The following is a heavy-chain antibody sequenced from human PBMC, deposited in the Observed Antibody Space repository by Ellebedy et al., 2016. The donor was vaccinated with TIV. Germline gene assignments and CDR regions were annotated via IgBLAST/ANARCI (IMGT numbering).Heavy chain of an antibody. D-gene: IGHD6-19*01. CDR2: ISSNGGST. V-gene: IGHV3-64D*06. CDR3: VKEVPYTSGWYYFDY. J-gene: IGHJ4*02. CDR1: GFTFSSYA. Sequence: PGGSLRLSCSASGFTFSSYAMHWVRQAPGKGLEHVSAISSNGGSTYYADSVKGIFTISRDNSRNTVYLQMSSLRTENTAVYYCVKEVPYTSGWYYFDYWGQGTLVTVSS.